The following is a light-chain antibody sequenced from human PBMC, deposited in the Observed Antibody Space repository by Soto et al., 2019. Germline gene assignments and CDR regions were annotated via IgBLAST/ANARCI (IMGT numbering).Light chain of an antibody. J-gene: IGKJ1*01. CDR2: GAS. Sequence: PRQKATLSYRSRQSVSSSYLAWYQQKPGQAPRLLIYGASSRATGIPDRFSGSGSGKDFTLTVSRLEPEDFAVYYCQQFGSSSWTFGQGTKVDIK. CDR1: QSVSSSY. CDR3: QQFGSSSWT. V-gene: IGKV3-20*01.